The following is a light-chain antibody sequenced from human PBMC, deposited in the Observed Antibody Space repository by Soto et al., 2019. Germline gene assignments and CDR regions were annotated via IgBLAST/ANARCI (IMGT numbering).Light chain of an antibody. V-gene: IGKV1-39*01. Sequence: DIQMTQSPSSLSASVGDRVTIACRASQSISSYLNWFQQKPGRAPKLLIYAASALRSGVPSRFRGSGSGTEFTLTISSLQPEDFATYYCQQSYSTPYTVGQGTKLDI. CDR2: AAS. CDR1: QSISSY. J-gene: IGKJ2*01. CDR3: QQSYSTPYT.